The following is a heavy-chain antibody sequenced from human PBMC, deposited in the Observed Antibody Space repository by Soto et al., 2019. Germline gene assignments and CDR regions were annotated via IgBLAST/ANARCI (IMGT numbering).Heavy chain of an antibody. CDR2: FDPEDGET. J-gene: IGHJ5*02. CDR1: GYTLTELS. D-gene: IGHD3-22*01. V-gene: IGHV1-24*01. CDR3: ATVAPPNRLTMMDENWFDP. Sequence: WASVKVSCKVSGYTLTELSMHWVRQAPGKGLEWMGGFDPEDGETIYAQKFQGRVTMTEDTSTDTAYMELSSLRSEDTAVYYCATVAPPNRLTMMDENWFDPWGQGTLVTVSS.